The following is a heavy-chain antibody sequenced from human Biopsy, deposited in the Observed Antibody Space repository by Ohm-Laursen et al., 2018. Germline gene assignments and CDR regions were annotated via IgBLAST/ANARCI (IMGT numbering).Heavy chain of an antibody. D-gene: IGHD6-6*01. Sequence: SLRLSCSASGFTFNNYAFHWVRQAPGKGLEWISYISETSSHIYDADSVKGQFTVARDNAKNSLYLQLNSLRAEDTAVYYCARDSRRTAREGGMDVWGQGTTVTVSS. CDR1: GFTFNNYA. J-gene: IGHJ6*02. CDR3: ARDSRRTAREGGMDV. CDR2: ISETSSHI. V-gene: IGHV3-21*01.